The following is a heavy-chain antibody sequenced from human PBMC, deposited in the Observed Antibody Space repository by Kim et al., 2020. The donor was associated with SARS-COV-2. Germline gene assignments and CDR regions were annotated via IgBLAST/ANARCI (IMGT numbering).Heavy chain of an antibody. Sequence: GGSLRLSCAASGFTFDDYAMHWVRQAPGKGLEWVSGISWNSGSIGYADSVKGRFTISRDNAKNSLYLQMNSLRAEDTALYYCAKDMRTSGGGLIEYDAFDIWGQGTMVTVSS. CDR1: GFTFDDYA. V-gene: IGHV3-9*01. CDR3: AKDMRTSGGGLIEYDAFDI. D-gene: IGHD3-16*01. J-gene: IGHJ3*02. CDR2: ISWNSGSI.